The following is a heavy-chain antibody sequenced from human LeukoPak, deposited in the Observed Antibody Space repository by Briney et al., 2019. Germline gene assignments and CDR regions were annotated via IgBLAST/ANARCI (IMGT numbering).Heavy chain of an antibody. J-gene: IGHJ4*02. CDR3: ARADSSSWYEVDY. D-gene: IGHD6-13*01. CDR2: IYYSGST. V-gene: IGHV4-59*01. Sequence: SETLSLTCTVSGGSISSYYWSWIRQPPGKGLEWIGYIYYSGSTNYNPSLKSRVIISVDTSKNQFSLKLSSVTAADTAVYYCARADSSSWYEVDYWGQGTLVTVSS. CDR1: GGSISSYY.